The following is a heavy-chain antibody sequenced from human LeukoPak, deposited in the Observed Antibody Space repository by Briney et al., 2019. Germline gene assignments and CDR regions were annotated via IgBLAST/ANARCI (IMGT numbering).Heavy chain of an antibody. CDR1: GFTVSSSW. Sequence: PGGSLRLSCANSGFTVSSSWMHWVRQAPGKGLVWVSGINSDGSSTLYADSVKGRFTISRDNAKNTLYLQMNSLRAEDTAVYYCARKMSGGPYFDSWGRGTLVTVSS. V-gene: IGHV3-74*01. J-gene: IGHJ4*02. D-gene: IGHD1-14*01. CDR2: INSDGSST. CDR3: ARKMSGGPYFDS.